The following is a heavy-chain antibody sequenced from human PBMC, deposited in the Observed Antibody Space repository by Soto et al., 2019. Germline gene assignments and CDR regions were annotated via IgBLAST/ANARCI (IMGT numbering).Heavy chain of an antibody. CDR1: GGSISSGNHY. D-gene: IGHD2-15*01. V-gene: IGHV4-31*03. CDR2: IYHSGTA. J-gene: IGHJ4*02. CDR3: ARVQYQDIVTASSHRRSIDY. Sequence: QVQLQESGPGLVKPSQTLSLNCTVSGGSISSGNHYWSWIRQHPGKGLECIGYIYHSGTAYYNPPLKSRVIMSVDTSKNQFSLNVKSVTAADTATYYWARVQYQDIVTASSHRRSIDYCGQGALVTVSS.